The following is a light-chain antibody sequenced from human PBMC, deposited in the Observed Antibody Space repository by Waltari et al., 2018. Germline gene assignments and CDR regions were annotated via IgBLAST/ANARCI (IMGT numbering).Light chain of an antibody. V-gene: IGKV3D-20*02. CDR3: QHRDHWPPDAT. Sequence: EIVLTQSPGTLSLSPGDRATLSCRAGQSVFSAYLARYQQKPCQAPRLLIYGASRRATGIPARFSGSGSGTDFTLTISSLEPEDFAVYYCQHRDHWPPDATFGPWTKVDI. J-gene: IGKJ3*01. CDR1: QSVFSAY. CDR2: GAS.